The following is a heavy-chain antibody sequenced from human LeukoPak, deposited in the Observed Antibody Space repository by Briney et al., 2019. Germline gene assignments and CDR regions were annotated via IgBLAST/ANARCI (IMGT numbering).Heavy chain of an antibody. D-gene: IGHD4-17*01. V-gene: IGHV4-38-2*02. CDR3: ARGSYGYGDYSLNAFDI. J-gene: IGHJ3*02. CDR1: GGSISSYY. CDR2: IYHSGST. Sequence: SETLSLTCTVSGGSISSYYWGWIRQPPGKGLEWIGSIYHSGSTYYNPSLKSRVTISVDTSKNQFSLKLSSVTAADTAVYYCARGSYGYGDYSLNAFDIWGQGTVVTVSS.